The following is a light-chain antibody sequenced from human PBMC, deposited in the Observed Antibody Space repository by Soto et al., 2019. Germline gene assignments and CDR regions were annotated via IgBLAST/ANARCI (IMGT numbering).Light chain of an antibody. J-gene: IGKJ1*01. CDR2: VAS. CDR1: QSVSSSY. CDR3: TQDGSSPRR. Sequence: DIVLTQSPGTLSLSPGERATLSCRASQSVSSSYLAWYQHKPGKAPRLLIYVASSRATGIPDRFSGSRSGADFTLPIRRLETDDFEVYSCTQDGSSPRRFRQGTTMES. V-gene: IGKV3-20*01.